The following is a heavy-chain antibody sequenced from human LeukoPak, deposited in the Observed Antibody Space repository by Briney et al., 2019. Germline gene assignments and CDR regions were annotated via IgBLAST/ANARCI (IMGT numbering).Heavy chain of an antibody. CDR2: IYYSGST. CDR3: VRYSSGWRYFDY. Sequence: PSETLSLTCTVSDDSISSSSYYWGWIRQPPGKGLEWIGSIYYSGSTYYNPSLKSRVTISVDTSKNEFSLKLNSVTAADTAVYYCVRYSSGWRYFDYWGQGTLVTVSS. V-gene: IGHV4-39*01. D-gene: IGHD6-19*01. CDR1: DDSISSSSYY. J-gene: IGHJ4*02.